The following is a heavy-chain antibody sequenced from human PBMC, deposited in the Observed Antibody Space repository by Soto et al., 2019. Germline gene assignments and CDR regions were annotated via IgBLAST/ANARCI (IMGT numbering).Heavy chain of an antibody. CDR1: GFSLSSTRMA. CDR2: IYWDDDK. D-gene: IGHD6-19*01. CDR3: SHIVVAGLVNYFDY. J-gene: IGHJ4*02. Sequence: QITLKESGPTLVKPTQTLTLTCTFSGFSLSSTRMAVGWIRQPPGKALESLALIYWDDDKRYRPFLNGRLTMSNDTSKNQVVLTMSNMAPVDTARYYWSHIVVAGLVNYFDYWGPRTLVTVSS. V-gene: IGHV2-5*02.